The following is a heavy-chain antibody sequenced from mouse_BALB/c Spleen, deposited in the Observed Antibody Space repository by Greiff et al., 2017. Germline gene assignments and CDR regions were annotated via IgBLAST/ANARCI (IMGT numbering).Heavy chain of an antibody. V-gene: IGHV1-54*01. Sequence: VQGVESGAELVRPGTSVKVSCTASGYAFTNYLIEWVKQRPGQGLEWIGVINPGSGGTNYNEKFKGKATLTADKSSSTAYMQLSSLTSDDSAVYFCARGGIVMDYWGQGTTVTVSA. CDR2: INPGSGGT. CDR1: GYAFTNYL. D-gene: IGHD2-5*01. CDR3: ARGGIVMDY. J-gene: IGHJ2*01.